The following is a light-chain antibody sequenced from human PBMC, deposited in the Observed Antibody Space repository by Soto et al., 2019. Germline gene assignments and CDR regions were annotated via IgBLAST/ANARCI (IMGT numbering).Light chain of an antibody. CDR2: SND. Sequence: QSVLTQPPSASGAPGQRVTISCSGSNSNIGSNTVNWYQQFPGTAPKLLIYSNDQRSSGVPDRFSGSKSGTSGSLAISGLQSEDEADYYCAAWDDSLNGQVFGGGTQLTVL. J-gene: IGLJ2*01. CDR1: NSNIGSNT. CDR3: AAWDDSLNGQV. V-gene: IGLV1-44*01.